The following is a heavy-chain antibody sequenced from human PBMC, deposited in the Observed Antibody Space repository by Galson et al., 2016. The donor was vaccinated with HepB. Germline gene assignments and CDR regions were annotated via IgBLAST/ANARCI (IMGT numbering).Heavy chain of an antibody. V-gene: IGHV2-70*01. Sequence: PALVKPTQTLTLTCTFSGFSLSTNGMCVSWIRQPPGKALEWLALIDWDDDKYYSTSLKTRLTISQDTSKNQVVLTMTNMDPVDTATYYCARAGVGYGAYGYHFDYWGQGTLVTVSS. J-gene: IGHJ4*02. CDR1: GFSLSTNGMC. CDR3: ARAGVGYGAYGYHFDY. CDR2: IDWDDDK. D-gene: IGHD5-12*01.